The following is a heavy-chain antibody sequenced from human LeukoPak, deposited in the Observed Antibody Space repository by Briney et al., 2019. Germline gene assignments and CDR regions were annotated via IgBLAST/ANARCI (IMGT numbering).Heavy chain of an antibody. CDR1: GYTFTSYG. V-gene: IGHV1-18*01. CDR2: ISAYNGNT. D-gene: IGHD6-6*01. J-gene: IGHJ4*02. CDR3: ARDSWSSSSARVDY. Sequence: GASVKVSCKASGYTFTSYGISWVRQAPGQGLEWMGWISAYNGNTNYAQKLQGRVTMTTDASTSTAYMELRSLRSDDTAVYYCARDSWSSSSARVDYWGQGTLVTVSS.